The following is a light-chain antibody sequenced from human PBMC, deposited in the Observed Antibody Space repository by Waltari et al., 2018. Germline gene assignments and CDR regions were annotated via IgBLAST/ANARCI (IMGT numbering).Light chain of an antibody. CDR1: TTNIGSNS. J-gene: IGLJ3*02. Sequence: QSVLTQPPSASGTPGQRVTISCSGSTTNIGSNSVHWYQQLPGAAPKLLIYRNDHRPSGVPARFSGSKTGTSASLAISGLRSEDEADYYCAAWDDSLRGFIMFGGGTKLTVL. CDR2: RND. V-gene: IGLV1-47*01. CDR3: AAWDDSLRGFIM.